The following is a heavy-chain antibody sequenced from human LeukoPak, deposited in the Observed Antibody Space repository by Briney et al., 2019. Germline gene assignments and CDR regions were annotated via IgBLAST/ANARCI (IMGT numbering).Heavy chain of an antibody. Sequence: PGGSLRLSCVASGFSFSGFSMSWVRQAPGKGLEWVAKMNVYGSEIFYVDSVKGRFTISRDNAKKSLYLQMNSLRAEDTAVYYCAREGYCGYVLDYWGQGTLVTVSS. J-gene: IGHJ4*02. CDR3: AREGYCGYVLDY. D-gene: IGHD5-12*01. CDR1: GFSFSGFS. CDR2: MNVYGSEI. V-gene: IGHV3-7*03.